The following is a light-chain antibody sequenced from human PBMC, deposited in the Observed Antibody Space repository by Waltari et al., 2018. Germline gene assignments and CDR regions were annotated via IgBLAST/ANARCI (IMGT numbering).Light chain of an antibody. CDR2: DVT. Sequence: QSALTQPASVSGSPGPSITISCSGTSGDVGGHDYVSWYQQYPGKVPKLLIYDVTNRPSGVSNRFSGSKSGNTASLTISGLQAEDEADYYCCSYTNDDIRIFGGGTKLTVL. V-gene: IGLV2-14*03. CDR3: CSYTNDDIRI. CDR1: SGDVGGHDY. J-gene: IGLJ2*01.